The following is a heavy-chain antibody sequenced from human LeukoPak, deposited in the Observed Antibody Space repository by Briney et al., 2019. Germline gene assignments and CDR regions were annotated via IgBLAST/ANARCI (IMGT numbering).Heavy chain of an antibody. V-gene: IGHV3-74*01. J-gene: IGHJ4*02. CDR3: ARDRGGGNDY. CDR1: GFTLSSYW. D-gene: IGHD4-23*01. CDR2: LSSDGSTR. Sequence: GGSLRLSCAASGFTLSSYWMHWVRQAPGKGLVWVSHLSSDGSTRSYADPVKGRFTISRDNTNNTLYLQMTSLRAEDTAVYYCARDRGGGNDYWGQGTLVTVSS.